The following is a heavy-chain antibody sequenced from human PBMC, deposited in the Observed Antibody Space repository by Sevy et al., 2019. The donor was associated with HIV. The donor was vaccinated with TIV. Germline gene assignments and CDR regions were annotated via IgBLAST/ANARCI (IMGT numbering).Heavy chain of an antibody. CDR1: GHTLTELS. D-gene: IGHD2-15*01. CDR3: APRVVQTHFLIDF. Sequence: ASVKVSCKVSGHTLTELSMQWVRQAPGKGLEWMGGFDPEDGETMFAQNFQGRVTMTADTSTDTAYMELSSLRSEDTAVYYCAPRVVQTHFLIDFWGQGTLVTVSS. V-gene: IGHV1-24*01. J-gene: IGHJ4*02. CDR2: FDPEDGET.